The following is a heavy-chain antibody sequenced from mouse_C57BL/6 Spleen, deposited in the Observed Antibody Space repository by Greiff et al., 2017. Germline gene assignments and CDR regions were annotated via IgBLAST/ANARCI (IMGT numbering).Heavy chain of an antibody. Sequence: EVQLQQSGPELVKPGASVKMSCKASGYTFTDYNMHWVKQSHGKSLEWIGYINPNNGGTSYNQKFKGKATLTVNKSSSTAYMELRSLTSEDSAVYYCARKGTGYEGWFAYWGQGTLGTVSA. CDR3: ARKGTGYEGWFAY. J-gene: IGHJ3*01. CDR1: GYTFTDYN. V-gene: IGHV1-22*01. CDR2: INPNNGGT. D-gene: IGHD2-2*01.